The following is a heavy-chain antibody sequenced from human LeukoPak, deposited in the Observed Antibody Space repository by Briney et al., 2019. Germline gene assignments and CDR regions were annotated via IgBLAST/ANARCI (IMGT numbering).Heavy chain of an antibody. CDR3: ASGYYTH. CDR1: GFTFSSYA. Sequence: PGRSLRLSCAASGFTFSSYAMHWVRQAPGKGLEWVAVISYDGSNKYYADSVKGRFTISRDNSKNTPYLQMNSLRAEDTAVYYCASGYYTHWGQGTLVTVSS. V-gene: IGHV3-30*04. D-gene: IGHD2-15*01. CDR2: ISYDGSNK. J-gene: IGHJ4*02.